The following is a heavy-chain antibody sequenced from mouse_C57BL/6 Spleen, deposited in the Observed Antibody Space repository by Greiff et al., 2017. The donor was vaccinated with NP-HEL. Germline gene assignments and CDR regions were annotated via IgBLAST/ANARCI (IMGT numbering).Heavy chain of an antibody. D-gene: IGHD1-1*01. V-gene: IGHV1-52*01. Sequence: QVQLQQPGAELVRPGSSVKLSCKASGYTFTSYWMHWVKQRPIQGLEWIGNIDPSDSETHSNQKFKDKATLTVDKSSSTAYMQLSSLTSEDSAVYYCARIPSYYYGSSLYFDYWGQGTTLTVSS. CDR3: ARIPSYYYGSSLYFDY. CDR1: GYTFTSYW. J-gene: IGHJ2*01. CDR2: IDPSDSET.